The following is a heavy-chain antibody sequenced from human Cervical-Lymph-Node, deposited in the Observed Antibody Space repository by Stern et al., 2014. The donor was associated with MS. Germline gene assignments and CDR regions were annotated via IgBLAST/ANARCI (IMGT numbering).Heavy chain of an antibody. V-gene: IGHV3-23*04. J-gene: IGHJ4*02. CDR2: ISGSGGRT. CDR3: AKDLGYCSSTSCYLAY. CDR1: GFTFSTYA. Sequence: EEQLVESGGGSVQPGGSLRLSCAGSGFTFSTYAMTWVRQAPGKGLEWVSTISGSGGRTYYADSVKGRFTISIDNSKNTLYLQMNSLRAEDTAVYYCAKDLGYCSSTSCYLAYWGQGTLVTVPS. D-gene: IGHD2-2*01.